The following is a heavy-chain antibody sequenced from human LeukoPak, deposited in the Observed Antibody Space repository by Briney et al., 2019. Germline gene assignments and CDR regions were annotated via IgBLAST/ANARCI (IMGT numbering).Heavy chain of an antibody. CDR2: IKTDGSQI. D-gene: IGHD3-10*02. J-gene: IGHJ6*04. CDR3: AELGITMIGGV. Sequence: GGSLRLSCVASGFTFSSYWMTWVRQAPGKGLEWVANIKTDGSQIYYADSVKGRFTISRDNGKNSLDLQMNSLRAEDMAVYYCAELGITMIGGVWGKGTTVTISS. V-gene: IGHV3-7*01. CDR1: GFTFSSYW.